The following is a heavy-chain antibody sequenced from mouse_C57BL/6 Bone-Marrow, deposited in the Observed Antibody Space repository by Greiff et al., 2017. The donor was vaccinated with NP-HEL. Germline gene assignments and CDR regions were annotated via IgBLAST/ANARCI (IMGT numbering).Heavy chain of an antibody. CDR2: IYPRSGNT. J-gene: IGHJ1*03. CDR1: GYTFTSYG. CDR3: AREGDDWYFDV. V-gene: IGHV1-81*01. Sequence: QVQLKESGAELARPGASVKLSCKASGYTFTSYGISWVKQRTGQGLEWIGEIYPRSGNTYYNEKFKGKATLTADKSSSTAYMELRSLTSEDSAVYFCAREGDDWYFDVWGTGTTVTVSS.